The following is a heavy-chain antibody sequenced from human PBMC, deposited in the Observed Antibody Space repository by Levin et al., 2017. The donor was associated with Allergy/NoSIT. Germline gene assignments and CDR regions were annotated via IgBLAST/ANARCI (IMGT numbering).Heavy chain of an antibody. CDR3: AKDEYGRNWGKDFHY. D-gene: IGHD7-27*01. Sequence: GGSLRLSCEASGFTFSSYALHWVRQAPGKGLDWVSTIGTDGRTYYADSVKGRFTISRDNSKNTVYLQMNTLRAEDTAVYYCAKDEYGRNWGKDFHYWGQGTLVTVSS. CDR1: GFTFSSYA. CDR2: IGTDGRT. J-gene: IGHJ4*02. V-gene: IGHV3-23*01.